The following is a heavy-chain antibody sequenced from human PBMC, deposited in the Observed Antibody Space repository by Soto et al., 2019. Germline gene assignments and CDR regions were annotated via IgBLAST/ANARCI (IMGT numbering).Heavy chain of an antibody. CDR1: GGTLSSYS. V-gene: IGHV1-69*08. D-gene: IGHD5-12*01. Sequence: QVQLVQSGPEVKKPGSSVKVCCKTSGGTLSSYSISWVRQAPGQGLEWVGRIITFVGKANVAQQFQGRVTITADRSTDTTYMELRRLTSDDTAVYYCVRVTGGHDSGGNYMDVWGTGTTVTVSS. J-gene: IGHJ6*03. CDR2: IITFVGKA. CDR3: VRVTGGHDSGGNYMDV.